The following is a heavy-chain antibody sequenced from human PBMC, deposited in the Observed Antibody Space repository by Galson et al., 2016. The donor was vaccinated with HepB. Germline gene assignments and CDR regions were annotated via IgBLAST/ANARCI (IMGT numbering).Heavy chain of an antibody. CDR1: GFIFTTYA. D-gene: IGHD2-8*02. CDR3: AKHHTGGYFDY. V-gene: IGHV3-30*04. CDR2: IGYDGTDK. Sequence: SLRLSCAASGFIFTTYAMPWIRQAPGKGLEWVAIIGYDGTDKYYADSVKGRFTISRDNSKDTLYLQMNSLRAEDTAVYYCAKHHTGGYFDYWGQGTLVTVSS. J-gene: IGHJ4*02.